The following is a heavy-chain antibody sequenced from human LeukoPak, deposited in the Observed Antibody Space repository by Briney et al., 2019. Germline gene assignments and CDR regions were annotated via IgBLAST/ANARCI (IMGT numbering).Heavy chain of an antibody. V-gene: IGHV3-48*04. Sequence: GGSLRFYSAASGFTFSSFSMSWVRQAPGKGLEWVSYISGSSSTIYYEDSVKDRLTISRDNAKDSLYLQMNSLRAEDTAVYYCSRLYCSSTKCYNLDYWGQGTLVTVSS. D-gene: IGHD2-2*02. CDR1: GFTFSSFS. CDR2: ISGSSSTI. CDR3: SRLYCSSTKCYNLDY. J-gene: IGHJ4*02.